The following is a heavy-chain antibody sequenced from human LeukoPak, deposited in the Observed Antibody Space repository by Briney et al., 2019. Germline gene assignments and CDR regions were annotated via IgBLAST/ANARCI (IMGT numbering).Heavy chain of an antibody. V-gene: IGHV3-53*01. J-gene: IGHJ4*02. Sequence: GGSLRLSCAASGFTVSGNYMSWVRQAPGKGLDSVAVIYSDGSTYYADSVKGRFTISRDNAKNTLYLQMNSLRAEDTAVYYCATDRGYSFDYWGQGTLVTVSS. CDR3: ATDRGYSFDY. D-gene: IGHD5-18*01. CDR1: GFTVSGNY. CDR2: IYSDGST.